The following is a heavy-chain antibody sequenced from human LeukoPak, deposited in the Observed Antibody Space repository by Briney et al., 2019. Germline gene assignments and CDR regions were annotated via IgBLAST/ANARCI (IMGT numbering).Heavy chain of an antibody. J-gene: IGHJ6*02. CDR1: GGTFSSYA. CDR3: ARAMATTTRNYYYYGMDV. Sequence: GSSVKVSCKASGGTFSSYAISWVRQAPGQGLEWMGRIIPILGIANYAQKFQGRVTITADKSTSTAYMELSGLRSEDTAVYYCARAMATTTRNYYYYGMDVWGQGTTVTVSS. V-gene: IGHV1-69*04. D-gene: IGHD5-24*01. CDR2: IIPILGIA.